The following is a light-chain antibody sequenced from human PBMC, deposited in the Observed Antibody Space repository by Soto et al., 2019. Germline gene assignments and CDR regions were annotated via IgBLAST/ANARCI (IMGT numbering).Light chain of an antibody. J-gene: IGKJ1*01. Sequence: DIQMTQSPSTLSASVGDRVTITCRASQSISSWLAWYQQKPGKAPKLLIYDASSLESGVPSRFSGSGSGTDFTLTISRLEPEDFAVYYCQQYGSSPRTFGQGTKVAIK. V-gene: IGKV1-5*01. CDR1: QSISSW. CDR2: DAS. CDR3: QQYGSSPRT.